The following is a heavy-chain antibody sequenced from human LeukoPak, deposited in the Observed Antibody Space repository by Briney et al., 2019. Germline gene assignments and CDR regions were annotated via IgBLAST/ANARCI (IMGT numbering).Heavy chain of an antibody. Sequence: SESLSLTCTVSGGSISSSSYYWGWIRQPPGKGLEWIGSIYYSGSTYYNPSLKSRVTISVDTSKNQFSLKLSSVTAADTAVYYCARQVRKKIDYWGQGTLVTVSS. CDR1: GGSISSSSYY. V-gene: IGHV4-39*01. CDR2: IYYSGST. CDR3: ARQVRKKIDY. J-gene: IGHJ4*02.